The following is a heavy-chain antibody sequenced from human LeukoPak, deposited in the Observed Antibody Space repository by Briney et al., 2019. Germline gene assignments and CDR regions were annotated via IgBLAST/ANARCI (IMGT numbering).Heavy chain of an antibody. CDR2: IKQDGSDI. J-gene: IGHJ3*01. CDR1: GFTFSSYS. V-gene: IGHV3-7*03. Sequence: GGSLRLSCAASGFTFSSYSMNWVRQAPGKGLEWVASIKQDGSDIYYLHSVKGRFTISRDNSRSTVDLQMNSLRVEDTGIYYCARDEIPSGTWGQGTMVIVSS. D-gene: IGHD6-25*01. CDR3: ARDEIPSGT.